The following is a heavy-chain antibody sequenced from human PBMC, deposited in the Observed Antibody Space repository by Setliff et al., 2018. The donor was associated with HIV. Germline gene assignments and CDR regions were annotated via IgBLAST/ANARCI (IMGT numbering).Heavy chain of an antibody. V-gene: IGHV4-4*02. Sequence: PSETLSLTCAVSGGSISTINWWNWVRQPPGKGLEWIGEIYHTGSTHYNPSLKSRLTISVDKSKNQFSLKLTSVTAADTAVYYCGRLSETAMASFDSWGQGTLVTVSS. J-gene: IGHJ4*02. D-gene: IGHD5-18*01. CDR3: GRLSETAMASFDS. CDR2: IYHTGST. CDR1: GGSISTINW.